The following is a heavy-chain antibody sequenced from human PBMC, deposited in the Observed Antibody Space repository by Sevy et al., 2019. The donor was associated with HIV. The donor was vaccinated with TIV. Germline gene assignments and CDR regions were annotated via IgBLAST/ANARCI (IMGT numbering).Heavy chain of an antibody. CDR1: GFTFNTYN. Sequence: GGSLRLSCAVSGFTFNTYNMNWVRQAPGKGLEWVSYISYTSTTIYYADSVRGRFTISRDNAKNTLYLQMNSLRDEDTAVCYCASSDATSRFGYYYFAMDFWGQGTSVTVSS. V-gene: IGHV3-48*02. CDR2: ISYTSTTI. CDR3: ASSDATSRFGYYYFAMDF. J-gene: IGHJ6*02. D-gene: IGHD3-22*01.